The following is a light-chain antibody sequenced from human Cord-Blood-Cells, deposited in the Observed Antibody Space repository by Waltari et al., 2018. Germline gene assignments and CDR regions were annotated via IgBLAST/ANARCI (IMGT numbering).Light chain of an antibody. J-gene: IGLJ1*01. V-gene: IGLV2-8*01. Sequence: QPALTQPPAASGPPGQSVTISCTGTSSDVGGYKYVSCHQQHPGKAPKLMIYEVSKRPSGVPDRFSGSKSGNTASLTVSGLQAEDEADYYCSSYAGSNNYVFGTGTKVTVL. CDR3: SSYAGSNNYV. CDR1: SSDVGGYKY. CDR2: EVS.